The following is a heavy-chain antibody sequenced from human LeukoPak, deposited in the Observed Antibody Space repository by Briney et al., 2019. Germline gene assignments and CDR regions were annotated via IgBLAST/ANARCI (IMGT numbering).Heavy chain of an antibody. CDR1: GYSISSGYC. CDR3: ARYYRYQLLTYDAFDI. J-gene: IGHJ3*02. D-gene: IGHD2-2*01. Sequence: SETLSLTCAVSGYSISSGYCWGWIRQPPGKGLEWIGSIYHSGSTYYNPSLKSRITISVDTSKNQFSLKLSSVTAADTAVYYCARYYRYQLLTYDAFDIWGQGTMVTVSS. V-gene: IGHV4-38-2*01. CDR2: IYHSGST.